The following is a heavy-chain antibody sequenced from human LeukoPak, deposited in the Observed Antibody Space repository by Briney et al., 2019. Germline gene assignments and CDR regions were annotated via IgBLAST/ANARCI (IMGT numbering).Heavy chain of an antibody. CDR2: IKHSGIT. V-gene: IGHV4-38-2*01. Sequence: AETLSLTCAVSGYSIRSGHEGGWIRQSPGKGLEWIGKIKHSGITEYNPSLKSPVTLSVDTSKNQFSLQLRSVTAADRALYYCARSGDYIKEGFDYWGQGTQVTVSS. CDR1: GYSIRSGHE. J-gene: IGHJ4*02. CDR3: ARSGDYIKEGFDY. D-gene: IGHD3-22*01.